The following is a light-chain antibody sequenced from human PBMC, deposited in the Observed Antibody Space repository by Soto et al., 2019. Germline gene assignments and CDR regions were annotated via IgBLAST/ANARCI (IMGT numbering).Light chain of an antibody. V-gene: IGKV3D-15*01. Sequence: EIVLTQSPGTLSLSPGERATLSCRASQSVSRYLAWYQQKPGQAPRLLIYGASSRATGIPDRFSGSGSGTEFTLTISSLQSEDFAVYYCQQCDDWPRTFGQGTKVDIK. CDR3: QQCDDWPRT. CDR1: QSVSRY. J-gene: IGKJ1*01. CDR2: GAS.